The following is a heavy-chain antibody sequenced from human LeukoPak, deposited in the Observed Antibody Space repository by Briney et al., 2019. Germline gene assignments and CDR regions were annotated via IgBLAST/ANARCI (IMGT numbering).Heavy chain of an antibody. CDR2: INMDGSEK. J-gene: IGHJ4*02. CDR1: GLTFGNYW. Sequence: GGSLRLSCAASGLTFGNYWMSWVRQAPGKGPEWVARINMDGSEKYYVDSVKGRFSISRDNAKNSLYLQMDTLKVEDTAVYYCARDKVTYWGPGTLVTVSS. CDR3: ARDKVTY. V-gene: IGHV3-7*01.